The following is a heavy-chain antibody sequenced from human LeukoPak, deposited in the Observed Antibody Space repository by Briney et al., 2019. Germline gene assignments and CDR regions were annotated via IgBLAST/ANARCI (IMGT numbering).Heavy chain of an antibody. D-gene: IGHD5-12*01. CDR3: AKTAVATISRGTYFYYMDV. CDR2: IRYDGSNK. Sequence: GGSLRLSCAASGFTFSSYGMHWVRQAPGEGLEWVAFIRYDGSNKYYADSVKGRFTISRDNSKNTLYLQMNRLRPEDTAVYYCAKTAVATISRGTYFYYMDVWGKGTTVTVSS. V-gene: IGHV3-30*02. J-gene: IGHJ6*03. CDR1: GFTFSSYG.